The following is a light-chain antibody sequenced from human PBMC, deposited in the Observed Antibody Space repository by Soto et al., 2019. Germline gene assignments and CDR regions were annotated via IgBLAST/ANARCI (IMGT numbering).Light chain of an antibody. CDR1: SGHSSYA. J-gene: IGLJ3*02. V-gene: IGLV4-69*01. CDR2: LNSDGRH. CDR3: QTWGTGNWV. Sequence: QLVLTQSPSASASLGASVKLTCTLSSGHSSYAIAWHQQQPEKGPRYLMKLNSDGRHFKGDGIPDRFSGSSSGAERYLTISSLQSEDEADYYCQTWGTGNWVFGGGTKLTVL.